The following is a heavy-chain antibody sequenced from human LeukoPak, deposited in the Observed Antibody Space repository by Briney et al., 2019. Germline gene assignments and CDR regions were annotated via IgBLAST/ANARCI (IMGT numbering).Heavy chain of an antibody. J-gene: IGHJ4*02. D-gene: IGHD3-10*01. CDR3: ARGVAMVRGVKTDYFDY. CDR1: GYTFTGYY. CDR2: INPNSGGT. Sequence: GASVKVSCKASGYTFTGYYMHWVRQAPGQGLEWMGRINPNSGGTNYAQKFQGRVTMTRDTSINTAYMELSRLRSDDTAVYYCARGVAMVRGVKTDYFDYWGQGTLVTVSS. V-gene: IGHV1-2*02.